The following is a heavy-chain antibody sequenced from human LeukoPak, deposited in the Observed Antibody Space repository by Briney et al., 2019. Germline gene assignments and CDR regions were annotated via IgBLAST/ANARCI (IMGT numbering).Heavy chain of an antibody. Sequence: SETLSFTCTVSGGSISSYYWSWIRQPPGKGLEWIGYIYYSGNTDYNPSLKSRVTMSVDTSERQFSLKLSSVTAADTAAYYCARHMTVTYDAFDIWGQGTMVTVSS. J-gene: IGHJ3*02. CDR3: ARHMTVTYDAFDI. V-gene: IGHV4-59*08. D-gene: IGHD3-22*01. CDR1: GGSISSYY. CDR2: IYYSGNT.